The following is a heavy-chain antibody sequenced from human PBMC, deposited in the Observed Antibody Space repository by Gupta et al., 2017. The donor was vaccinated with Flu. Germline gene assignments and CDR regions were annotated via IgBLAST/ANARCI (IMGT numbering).Heavy chain of an antibody. Sequence: QVQLQESGPGLVKPSQTLSLTCTVSGGSISRCSYYWSWIRQPAGKGLEWIGRIYTSGSTNYNPSLKSRVTISVDTSKNQFSLKLSSVTAADTAVYYCARDSTPAGFGESPLDYWGQGTLVTVSS. V-gene: IGHV4-61*02. J-gene: IGHJ4*02. D-gene: IGHD3-10*01. CDR1: GGSISRCSYY. CDR3: ARDSTPAGFGESPLDY. CDR2: IYTSGST.